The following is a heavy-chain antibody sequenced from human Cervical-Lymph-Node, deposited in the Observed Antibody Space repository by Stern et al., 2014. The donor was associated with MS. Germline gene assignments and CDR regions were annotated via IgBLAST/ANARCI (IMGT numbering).Heavy chain of an antibody. D-gene: IGHD1-26*01. CDR3: ARDCKLRYYYYGMDV. V-gene: IGHV3-33*01. J-gene: IGHJ6*02. CDR1: GFTLSSYG. Sequence: QVQLLESGGGVDQPGRSLRLSCPASGFTLSSYGMHWVRQAPGQGLEWVGVIWSDGGNKYYANTVKGRFTITKDQSKTTPHQQVNSLRAEDTAVYYCARDCKLRYYYYGMDVWGQGTTVTVSS. CDR2: IWSDGGNK.